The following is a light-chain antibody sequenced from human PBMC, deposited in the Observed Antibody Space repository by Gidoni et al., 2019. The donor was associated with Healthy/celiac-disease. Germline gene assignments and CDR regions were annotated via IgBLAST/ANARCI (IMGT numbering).Light chain of an antibody. Sequence: EIVLTQSPGTLSLSPGERATLSCRASQSVSSSYLAWYQQKPGQAPRLLIYGASSRATGIPDRFSGSGSGTDFTLTISRLEPEDFAVYYCQQYGGVTFXPXTKVDIK. V-gene: IGKV3-20*01. J-gene: IGKJ3*01. CDR3: QQYGGVT. CDR1: QSVSSSY. CDR2: GAS.